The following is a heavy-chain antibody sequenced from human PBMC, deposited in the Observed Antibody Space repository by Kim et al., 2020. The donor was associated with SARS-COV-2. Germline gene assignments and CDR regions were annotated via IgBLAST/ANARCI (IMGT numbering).Heavy chain of an antibody. CDR2: ISGSGGST. CDR1: GFTFSSYA. CDR3: ANLYEVAAAGR. D-gene: IGHD6-13*01. J-gene: IGHJ4*02. V-gene: IGHV3-23*01. Sequence: GGSLRLSCAASGFTFSSYAMSLVRQAPGKGLEWVSAISGSGGSTYYADSVKGRFTISRDNSKNTLYLQMNSLRAEDTAVYYCANLYEVAAAGRWGQGTLVTVSS.